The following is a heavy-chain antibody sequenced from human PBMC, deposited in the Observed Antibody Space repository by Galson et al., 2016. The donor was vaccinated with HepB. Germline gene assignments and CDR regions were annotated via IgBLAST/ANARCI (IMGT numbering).Heavy chain of an antibody. Sequence: SLRLSCAASGFTLSSYSMAWVRQAPGKGLEWVSTISFSGDHTYYADSVKGRFTISRDNSKNTLFLEMSNLRTEDTAVFYCAKNPGNGWFDPWGQGTLVTVSS. D-gene: IGHD1-14*01. V-gene: IGHV3-23*01. J-gene: IGHJ5*02. CDR2: ISFSGDHT. CDR1: GFTLSSYS. CDR3: AKNPGNGWFDP.